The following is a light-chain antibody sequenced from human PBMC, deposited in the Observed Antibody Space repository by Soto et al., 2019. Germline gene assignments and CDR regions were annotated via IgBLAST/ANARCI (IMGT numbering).Light chain of an antibody. V-gene: IGLV1-40*01. CDR2: GNS. CDR3: QSYDSSLSGSCV. Sequence: QSVLTQPPSVSGAPGQRVTISCTGSSSNIGAGYDVHWYQQLPGTAPKLLIYGNSNRPSGVPDRFSGSKSGTSASLAITGLQAEDEADYYCQSYDSSLSGSCVFGTGTKHRP. CDR1: SSNIGAGYD. J-gene: IGLJ1*01.